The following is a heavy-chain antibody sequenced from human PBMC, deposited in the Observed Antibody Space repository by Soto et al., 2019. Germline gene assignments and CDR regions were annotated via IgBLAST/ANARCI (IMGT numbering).Heavy chain of an antibody. V-gene: IGHV4-34*01. CDR2: INHSGST. Sequence: PSEALSLTCAVYGGSFSGYYWIWIRQPPGKGLEWIGEINHSGSTNYNPSLKSRVTISVDTSKNQFSLKLSSVTAADTAVYYCARGRSRFGMDVWGQGTTVTVSS. J-gene: IGHJ6*02. CDR1: GGSFSGYY. CDR3: ARGRSRFGMDV. D-gene: IGHD2-2*01.